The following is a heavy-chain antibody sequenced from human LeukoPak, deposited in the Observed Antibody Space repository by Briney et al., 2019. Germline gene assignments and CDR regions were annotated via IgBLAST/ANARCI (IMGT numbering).Heavy chain of an antibody. Sequence: GSLRLSCAVSGLTLSNVWMNWIRQPPGKGLEWIGEINHSGSTNYNPSLKSRVTISVDTSKNQFSLKLSSVTAADTAVYYCASGPGYFDYWGQGTLVTVSS. CDR2: INHSGST. J-gene: IGHJ4*02. CDR3: ASGPGYFDY. V-gene: IGHV4-34*01. CDR1: GLTLSNVW.